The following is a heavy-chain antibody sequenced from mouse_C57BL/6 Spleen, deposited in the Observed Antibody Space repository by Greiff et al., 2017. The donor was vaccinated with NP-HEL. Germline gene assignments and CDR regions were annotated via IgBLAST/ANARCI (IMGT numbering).Heavy chain of an antibody. CDR1: GFNIKDYY. J-gene: IGHJ4*01. V-gene: IGHV14-1*01. D-gene: IGHD2-13*01. CDR2: IDPEDGDT. Sequence: EVQLQQSGAELVRPGASVKLSCTASGFNIKDYYMHWVKQRPEQGLEWIGRIDPEDGDTEYAPKFQGKATMTADKSSNTAYLQLSSLTSEDTAVYYCTTCGDYDYYAMDYWGQGTTVTVSS. CDR3: TTCGDYDYYAMDY.